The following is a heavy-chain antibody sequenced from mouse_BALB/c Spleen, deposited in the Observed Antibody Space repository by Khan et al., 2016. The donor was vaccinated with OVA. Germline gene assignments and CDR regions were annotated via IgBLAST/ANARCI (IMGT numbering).Heavy chain of an antibody. D-gene: IGHD1-1*01. J-gene: IGHJ4*01. V-gene: IGHV2-3*01. Sequence: QVQLKESGPGLVAPSQSLAITCTVSGFSLTSYGVHWVRQPPGKGLEWLGVIWGDGSTNYHSPLIFRLTISKDNSKSQVSLKLISLQTDDTATYFCTKFTPGYNSMDYWGQGTSVTVSS. CDR3: TKFTPGYNSMDY. CDR1: GFSLTSYG. CDR2: IWGDGST.